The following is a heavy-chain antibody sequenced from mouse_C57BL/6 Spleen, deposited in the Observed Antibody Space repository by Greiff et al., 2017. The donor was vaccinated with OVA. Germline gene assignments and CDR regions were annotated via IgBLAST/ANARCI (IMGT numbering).Heavy chain of an antibody. CDR2: ISSGSSTI. CDR3: ARLADYGYYLDY. V-gene: IGHV5-17*01. J-gene: IGHJ2*01. CDR1: GFTFSDYG. D-gene: IGHD2-2*01. Sequence: EVMLVESGGGLVKPGGSLKLSCAASGFTFSDYGMHWVRQAPEKGLEWVAYISSGSSTIYYADTVKGRFTISRDNAKNTLFLQMTSLRSEDTAMDYCARLADYGYYLDYWGQGTTLTVSS.